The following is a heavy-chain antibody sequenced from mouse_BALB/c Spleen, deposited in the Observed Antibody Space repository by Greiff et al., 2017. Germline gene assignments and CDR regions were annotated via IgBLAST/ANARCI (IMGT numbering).Heavy chain of an antibody. J-gene: IGHJ2*01. D-gene: IGHD2-12*01. CDR1: GYTFSSYW. V-gene: IGHV1-9*01. CDR3: ARGSFSSYDVFDY. Sequence: VQLQQSGAELMKPGASVKISCKATGYTFSSYWIEWVKQRPGHGLEWIGEILPGSGSTNYNEKFKGKATFTADTSSNTAYMQLSSLTSEDSAVYYCARGSFSSYDVFDYWGQGTTLTVSS. CDR2: ILPGSGST.